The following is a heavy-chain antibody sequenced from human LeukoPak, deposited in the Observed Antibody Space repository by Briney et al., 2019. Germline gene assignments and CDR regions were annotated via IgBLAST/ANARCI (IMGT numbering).Heavy chain of an antibody. Sequence: ASVKVSCKASGYTFTSYGISWVRQAPGQGLEWMGWINPNSGGTNYAQRFQGRVTMTRDTSISTAYMELSRLRSDDTAVYYCARSYSVTFSSWNYFDHWGQGTLVTVSS. CDR2: INPNSGGT. J-gene: IGHJ4*02. D-gene: IGHD6-13*01. CDR1: GYTFTSYG. V-gene: IGHV1-2*02. CDR3: ARSYSVTFSSWNYFDH.